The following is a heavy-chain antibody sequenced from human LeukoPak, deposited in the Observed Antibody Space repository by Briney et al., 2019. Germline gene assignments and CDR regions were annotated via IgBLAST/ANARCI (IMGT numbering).Heavy chain of an antibody. CDR2: IYYSGST. D-gene: IGHD4-17*01. J-gene: IGHJ4*02. V-gene: IGHV4-59*12. Sequence: SETLSLTCTVSGGSISSYYWSWIRQPPGKGLEWIGYIYYSGSTNYNPSLKSRVTISVDTSKNQFSLKLSSVTAADTAVYYCARRRIYGVDDYWGQGTLVTVSS. CDR1: GGSISSYY. CDR3: ARRRIYGVDDY.